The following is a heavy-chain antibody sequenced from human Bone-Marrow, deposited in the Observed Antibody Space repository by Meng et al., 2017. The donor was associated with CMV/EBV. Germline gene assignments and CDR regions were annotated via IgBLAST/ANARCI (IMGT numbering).Heavy chain of an antibody. CDR2: ISGSGGST. CDR3: ARDRQRITRKVYYYYGMDV. J-gene: IGHJ6*02. Sequence: GESLKISCAASGFTFSSYAMSWVRQAPGKGLEWVSAISGSGGSTYYADSVKGRFTISRDNSKNTLYLQMNSLRAEDTAVYYCARDRQRITRKVYYYYGMDVWGQGTTVTVSS. CDR1: GFTFSSYA. V-gene: IGHV3-23*01. D-gene: IGHD1-14*01.